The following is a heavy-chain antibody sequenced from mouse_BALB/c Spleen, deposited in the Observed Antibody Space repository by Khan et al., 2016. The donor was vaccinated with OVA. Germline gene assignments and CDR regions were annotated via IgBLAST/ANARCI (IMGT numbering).Heavy chain of an antibody. D-gene: IGHD2-1*01. V-gene: IGHV14-3*02. J-gene: IGHJ3*01. CDR2: IDPPNDDS. CDR1: GFNIKDTY. Sequence: VQLKESGAELVKPGASVKLSCSASGFNIKDTYIHWMKQRPEQGLEWIGRIDPPNDDSKYGPKFQAKATLTADTSSNTAYLQLSSLTSEDTAVYYCATLYGSPVASWGQGTLVSVSA. CDR3: ATLYGSPVAS.